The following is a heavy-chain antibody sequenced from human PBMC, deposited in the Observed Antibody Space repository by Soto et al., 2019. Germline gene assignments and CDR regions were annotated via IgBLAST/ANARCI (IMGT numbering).Heavy chain of an antibody. V-gene: IGHV4-4*02. CDR3: ARTGYYDSSGYYRTGDY. CDR1: DDSISSDNW. D-gene: IGHD3-22*01. Sequence: TSETLSLTCADTDDSISSDNWWTWVRQPPGKGLEWIGEIHHSQTPSYNPSLKNRVTISVDKSNHTFALELSSVTAADTAVYYCARTGYYDSSGYYRTGDYWGQGTLVTVSS. J-gene: IGHJ4*02. CDR2: IHHSQTP.